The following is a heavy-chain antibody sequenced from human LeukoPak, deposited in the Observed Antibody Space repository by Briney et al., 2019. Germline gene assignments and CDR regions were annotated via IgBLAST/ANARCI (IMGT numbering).Heavy chain of an antibody. CDR1: GYTFTSYY. Sequence: ASVKVSCKASGYTFTSYYMHWVRQAPGQGLEWMGIINPSGGSTSYAQKFQGRVTMTRDTSTSTVYMELSSLRSEDTAVYYCASSSRPDNGFDPWGQGTLVTVSS. D-gene: IGHD2-2*01. CDR2: INPSGGST. J-gene: IGHJ5*02. V-gene: IGHV1-46*03. CDR3: ASSSRPDNGFDP.